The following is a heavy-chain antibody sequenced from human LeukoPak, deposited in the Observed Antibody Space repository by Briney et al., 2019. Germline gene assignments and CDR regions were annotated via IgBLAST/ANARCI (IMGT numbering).Heavy chain of an antibody. J-gene: IGHJ5*02. Sequence: PGGSLRLSCAASGFTFSSYWMHWVRQAPGKGLVWVSRINTDGSSTSYADSVKGRFTISRDNAKNTLYLQMNSLRAEDTAVYYCARESGIAAALDLWGQGTLSPSPQ. CDR1: GFTFSSYW. CDR3: ARESGIAAALDL. D-gene: IGHD6-13*01. V-gene: IGHV3-74*01. CDR2: INTDGSST.